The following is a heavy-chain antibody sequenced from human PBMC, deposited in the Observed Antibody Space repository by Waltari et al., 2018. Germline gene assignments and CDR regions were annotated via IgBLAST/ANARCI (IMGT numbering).Heavy chain of an antibody. CDR2: IYYSGST. CDR1: GGSISSYY. V-gene: IGHV4-59*01. D-gene: IGHD1-26*01. CDR3: ARRIAGSPAWDWFDP. J-gene: IGHJ5*02. Sequence: QVQLQESGPGLVKPSETLSLTCTVSGGSISSYYWSWIRPPPGKGLEWIGYIYYSGSTNYNPSLKSRVTISVDTSKNQFSLKLSSVTAADTAVYYCARRIAGSPAWDWFDPWGQGTLVTVSS.